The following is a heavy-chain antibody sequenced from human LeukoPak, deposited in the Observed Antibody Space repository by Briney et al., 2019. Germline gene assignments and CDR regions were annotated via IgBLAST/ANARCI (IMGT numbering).Heavy chain of an antibody. CDR1: GLTFSSYW. CDR2: IKQDGSEK. J-gene: IGHJ4*02. Sequence: GGSLRLSCAASGLTFSSYWMSWVRQAPGKGLEWVANIKQDGSEKYYVDSVKGRFAISRDNAKNSLYLQMNSLRAEDTAVYYCARDPPSSSGQVDYWGQGTLVTVSS. V-gene: IGHV3-7*01. D-gene: IGHD6-6*01. CDR3: ARDPPSSSGQVDY.